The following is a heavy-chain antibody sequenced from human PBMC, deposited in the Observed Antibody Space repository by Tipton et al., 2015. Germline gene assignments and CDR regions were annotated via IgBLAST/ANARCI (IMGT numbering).Heavy chain of an antibody. CDR3: AKDGARYDYVWGSSRPRWFDP. CDR2: ITADGSGT. V-gene: IGHV3-74*01. CDR1: GFTFSSYT. J-gene: IGHJ5*02. D-gene: IGHD3-16*01. Sequence: SLRLSCAASGFTFSSYTMNWVRQAPGKGLEWVSRITADGSGTGYADSVQGRFTISRDNARNTLYLQMNSLRADDTAVYYCAKDGARYDYVWGSSRPRWFDPWGQGTLVTVSS.